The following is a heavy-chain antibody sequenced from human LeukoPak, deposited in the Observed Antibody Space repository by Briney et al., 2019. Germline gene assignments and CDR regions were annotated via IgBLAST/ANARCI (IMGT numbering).Heavy chain of an antibody. J-gene: IGHJ5*02. Sequence: SETLSLTCTVSGGSISSGDYYWSWIRQPPGKGLDWIGYIYYSGSTYYNPSLKSRVTISVDTSKNQFSLKLSSVTAADTAVYYCARVPAALNWFDPWGQGTLVTVPS. CDR2: IYYSGST. CDR1: GGSISSGDYY. CDR3: ARVPAALNWFDP. D-gene: IGHD2-2*01. V-gene: IGHV4-30-4*08.